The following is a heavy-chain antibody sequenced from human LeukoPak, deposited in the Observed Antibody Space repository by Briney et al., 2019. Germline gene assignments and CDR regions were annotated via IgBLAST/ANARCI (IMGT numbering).Heavy chain of an antibody. J-gene: IGHJ2*01. CDR2: IKFDGSLA. V-gene: IGHV3-74*01. Sequence: PGGSLRLSCGASGLTFNTYWIRWVRQAPGKGLVWVSQIKFDGSLASYADSVKGRSTISRDNTKNTLYLQMNSLGTEDTAVYYCVTGHYDSRMYFDLWGRGTLVIVSS. D-gene: IGHD3-22*01. CDR1: GLTFNTYW. CDR3: VTGHYDSRMYFDL.